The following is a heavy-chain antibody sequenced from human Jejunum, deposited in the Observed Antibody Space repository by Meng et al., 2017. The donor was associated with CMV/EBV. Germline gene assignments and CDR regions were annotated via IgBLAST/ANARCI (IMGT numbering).Heavy chain of an antibody. V-gene: IGHV1-2*06. CDR2: IHPNSGDT. CDR1: GYTFTDYY. D-gene: IGHD3-10*01. J-gene: IGHJ4*02. CDR3: ARNYRDY. Sequence: VKVDCKASGYTFTDYYMHWVRQAPGQGLEWMGRIHPNSGDTVYAQKFQGRVTLTRDTSISKAYMEVSSLRSDDTAVYYCARNYRDYWGQGTLVTVSS.